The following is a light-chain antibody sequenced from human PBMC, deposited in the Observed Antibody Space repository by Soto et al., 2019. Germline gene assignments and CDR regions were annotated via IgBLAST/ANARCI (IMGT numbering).Light chain of an antibody. CDR2: EGS. Sequence: QSALTQPASGSGSPVQSITISCTGTSSDAGSYNLVSWYQQHPGKAPKLMIYEGSKRPSGVSNRCSGSKSGNTASLTISGLQAEDEADYYCCSYAGSSTDVVFGGGTKVTVL. V-gene: IGLV2-23*01. J-gene: IGLJ2*01. CDR3: CSYAGSSTDVV. CDR1: SSDAGSYNL.